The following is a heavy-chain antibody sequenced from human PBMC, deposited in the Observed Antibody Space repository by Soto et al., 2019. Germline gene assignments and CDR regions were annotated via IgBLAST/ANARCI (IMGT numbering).Heavy chain of an antibody. D-gene: IGHD3-10*01. CDR1: GFTFSSYA. CDR2: ISYDGSNK. V-gene: IGHV3-30-3*01. Sequence: QVQLVESGGGVVQPGRSLRLSCAASGFTFSSYAMHWVRQAPGKGLEWVAVISYDGSNKYYADSVKGRFTISRDNSKNTXYLQMNSLRAEDTAVYYCARDRGPAGVRGVTPIDYWGQGTLVTVSS. J-gene: IGHJ4*02. CDR3: ARDRGPAGVRGVTPIDY.